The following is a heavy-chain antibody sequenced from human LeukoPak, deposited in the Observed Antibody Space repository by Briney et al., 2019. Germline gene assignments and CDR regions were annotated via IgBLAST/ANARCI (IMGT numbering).Heavy chain of an antibody. CDR2: IIPIFGTA. CDR3: ARGPITMVRGVIRFDY. Sequence: SVKVSCMASGGTFSSYAISWVRQAPGQGLEWMGGIIPIFGTANYAQKFQGRVTITADKSTSTAYMELSSLRSEDTAVYYCARGPITMVRGVIRFDYWGQGTLVTVSS. D-gene: IGHD3-10*01. J-gene: IGHJ4*02. V-gene: IGHV1-69*06. CDR1: GGTFSSYA.